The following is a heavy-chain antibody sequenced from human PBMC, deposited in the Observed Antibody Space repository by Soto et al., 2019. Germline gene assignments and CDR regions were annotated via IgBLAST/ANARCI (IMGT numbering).Heavy chain of an antibody. Sequence: QVQLVQSGAEEKKPGASVKVSCKASGYIFSRNDIHWVRQAPGQRLEWMGWMNAGNGNTRYSREFQARVIFTRDTTAGTGYMERRSLRYEETAVYYCARAAGMVALDYWGQGTLVTVSS. CDR3: ARAAGMVALDY. D-gene: IGHD5-18*01. CDR1: GYIFSRND. J-gene: IGHJ4*02. CDR2: MNAGNGNT. V-gene: IGHV1-3*05.